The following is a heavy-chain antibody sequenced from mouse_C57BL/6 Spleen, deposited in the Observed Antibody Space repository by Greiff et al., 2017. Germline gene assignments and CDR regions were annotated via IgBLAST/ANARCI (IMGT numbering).Heavy chain of an antibody. V-gene: IGHV1-22*01. Sequence: VQLQQSGPELVKPGASVKMSCKASGYTFTDYNMHWVKQSHGKSLEWIGYINPNNGGTSYNQKFKGKATLTVNKSSSTAYMELRSLTSEDSAVYYCARGTTVVATGNWYFDVWGTGTTVTVSS. CDR2: INPNNGGT. J-gene: IGHJ1*03. CDR3: ARGTTVVATGNWYFDV. CDR1: GYTFTDYN. D-gene: IGHD1-1*01.